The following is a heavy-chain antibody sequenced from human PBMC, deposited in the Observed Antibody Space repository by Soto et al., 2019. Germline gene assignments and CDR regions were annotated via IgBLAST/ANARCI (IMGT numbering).Heavy chain of an antibody. Sequence: EEQLVESGGGLVQPGGSLRLSCAASGFSISRHTMHWVRQAPGRGLEYVSSITGNADSIFYGESVRGRFTISRDNSRNTLYLQMGSLRVDDMAMYYCVGDNACVQFDIWGQGALVTVSS. V-gene: IGHV3-64*07. D-gene: IGHD1-1*01. CDR1: GFSISRHT. J-gene: IGHJ4*02. CDR3: VGDNACVQFDI. CDR2: ITGNADSI.